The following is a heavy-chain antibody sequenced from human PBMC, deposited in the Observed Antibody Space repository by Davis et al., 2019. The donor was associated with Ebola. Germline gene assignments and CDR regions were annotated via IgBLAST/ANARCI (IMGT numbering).Heavy chain of an antibody. CDR1: GFTFSSYG. J-gene: IGHJ2*01. Sequence: GESLKISCAASGFTFSSYGMHWVRQAPGKGLEWVAVISYDGSNKYYADSVKGRFTISRDNAKNSLYLQMNSLRAEDTAVYYCARDPSITMIVVVTMEWYFDLWGRGTLVTVSS. CDR3: ARDPSITMIVVVTMEWYFDL. V-gene: IGHV3-30*03. D-gene: IGHD3-22*01. CDR2: ISYDGSNK.